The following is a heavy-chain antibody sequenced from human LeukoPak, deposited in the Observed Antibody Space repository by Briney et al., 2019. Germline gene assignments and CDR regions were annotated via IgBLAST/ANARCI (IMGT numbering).Heavy chain of an antibody. D-gene: IGHD6-19*01. J-gene: IGHJ4*02. Sequence: SETLSLTCTVSGGSISSYYWSWIRQPPGKGLEWIGYIYYSGSTNYNPSLTSRVTISVDPSKNQFSLRLSSATAADTAIYYCARQSGDQSSAWYFDAWGQGTLVTVSS. V-gene: IGHV4-59*08. CDR3: ARQSGDQSSAWYFDA. CDR2: IYYSGST. CDR1: GGSISSYY.